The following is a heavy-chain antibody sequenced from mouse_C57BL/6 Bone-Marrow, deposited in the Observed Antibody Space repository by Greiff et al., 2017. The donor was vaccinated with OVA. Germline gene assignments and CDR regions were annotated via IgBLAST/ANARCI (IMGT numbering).Heavy chain of an antibody. CDR3: ARLKITGTPLDY. D-gene: IGHD4-1*01. J-gene: IGHJ2*01. CDR2: IDPPSCGP. V-gene: IGHV1-72*01. CDR1: GYTFTSYW. Sequence: QVQLQQPGAELVKPGASVQLSCKASGYTFTSYWMHWVKHRPGRGLDWIGRIDPPSCGPKYNATFKSTATLTVDKTSSTSYMPLSSLTYEDSEVYYCARLKITGTPLDYWGQGTTLTVSS.